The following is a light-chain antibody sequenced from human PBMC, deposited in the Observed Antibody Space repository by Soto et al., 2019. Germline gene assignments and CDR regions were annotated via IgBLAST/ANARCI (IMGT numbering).Light chain of an antibody. CDR3: SSYTDRKHLV. V-gene: IGLV2-8*01. CDR2: DVT. CDR1: SSDIGGYNS. Sequence: QSALTQSPSASGSPGQSVTISCTGTSSDIGGYNSVSWYQQHPGKAPKVMIYDVTKRPSGVPDRFSGSKSGNTASLTVSALQAEDEADYYCSSYTDRKHLVFGTGTKVTLL. J-gene: IGLJ1*01.